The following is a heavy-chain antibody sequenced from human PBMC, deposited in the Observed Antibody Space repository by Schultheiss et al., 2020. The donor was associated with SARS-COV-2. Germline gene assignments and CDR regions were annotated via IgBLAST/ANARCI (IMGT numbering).Heavy chain of an antibody. D-gene: IGHD4-17*01. CDR2: IYTSGST. CDR1: GGSISSGSYY. CDR3: ARAATVTTDAFDI. J-gene: IGHJ3*02. Sequence: SETLSLTCTVSGGSISSGSYYWSWIRQPAGKGLEWIGRIYTSGSTNYNPSLKSRVTISVDTSKNQFSLKLSSVTAADTAVYYCARAATVTTDAFDIWGQGTMVTVSS. V-gene: IGHV4-61*02.